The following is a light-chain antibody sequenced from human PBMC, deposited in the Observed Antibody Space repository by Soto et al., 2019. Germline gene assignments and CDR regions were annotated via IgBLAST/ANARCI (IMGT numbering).Light chain of an antibody. Sequence: QSVLTQPPSVSAAPGQKVTISCSGSSSNIGNNYVSWYQQLPGTAPKLLIYDNNKRPSGIPDRFSGSKSGTSATLGITGRQTGDEADDYCGTWDSSLSADVFGGGTKLTVL. CDR1: SSNIGNNY. CDR3: GTWDSSLSADV. CDR2: DNN. V-gene: IGLV1-51*01. J-gene: IGLJ2*01.